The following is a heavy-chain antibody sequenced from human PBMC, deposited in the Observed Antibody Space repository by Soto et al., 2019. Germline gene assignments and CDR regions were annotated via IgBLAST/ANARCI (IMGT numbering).Heavy chain of an antibody. D-gene: IGHD2-15*01. CDR1: GGSISSGDYY. CDR2: IYYRRST. V-gene: IGHV4-30-4*01. J-gene: IGHJ4*02. Sequence: QVQLQSAGPGLVTPSQTLSLTCTVSGGSISSGDYYWSWIRPPPGKGLEWIGYIYYRRSTYYNPSLKTRVTLSVDTAKDQFSVNLSSVTAADTAVYYCARVGNVCYCDYWGEGSMVAVAS. CDR3: ARVGNVCYCDY.